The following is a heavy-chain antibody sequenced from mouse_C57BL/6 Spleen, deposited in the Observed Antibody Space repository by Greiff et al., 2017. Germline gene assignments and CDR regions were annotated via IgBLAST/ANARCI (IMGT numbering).Heavy chain of an antibody. Sequence: VQLQQPGAELVKPGASVKLSCKASGYTFTSYWMHWVKQRPGQGLEWIGMIHPTGGSTNYNEKFKSKATLTVDKSSSTAYMQLSSLTSEDSAVYYCASWNSNFLDYWGQGTTLTVSS. CDR2: IHPTGGST. J-gene: IGHJ2*01. V-gene: IGHV1-64*01. CDR1: GYTFTSYW. CDR3: ASWNSNFLDY. D-gene: IGHD2-5*01.